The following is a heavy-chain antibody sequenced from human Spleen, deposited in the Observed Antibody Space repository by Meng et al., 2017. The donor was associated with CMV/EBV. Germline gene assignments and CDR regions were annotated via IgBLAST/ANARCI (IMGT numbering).Heavy chain of an antibody. D-gene: IGHD1-1*01. CDR1: GFTFTYAW. J-gene: IGHJ4*02. Sequence: EVQLVESGGDLVKPGGSLRLSCAASGFTFTYAWMSWVRHVPGQGLEWVGRIKSEGSGGTTDYTAPVKGRFIISRDDSTNTLFLQMNSLKTEDTAIYYCTWDHIGIYYWGQGTLVTVSS. CDR3: TWDHIGIYY. CDR2: IKSEGSGGTT. V-gene: IGHV3-15*01.